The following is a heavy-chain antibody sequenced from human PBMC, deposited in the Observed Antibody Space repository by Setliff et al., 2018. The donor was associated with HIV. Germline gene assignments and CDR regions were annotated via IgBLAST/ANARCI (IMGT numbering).Heavy chain of an antibody. D-gene: IGHD2-21*01. CDR3: ARGSMSMVMFILVSAFDI. J-gene: IGHJ3*02. V-gene: IGHV1-8*02. CDR1: GYSFPTHD. CDR2: MNPDSGNT. Sequence: ASVKVSRKASGYSFPTHDINWVRQSPGQGLEWMGWMNPDSGNTFYAQKFKGRVTMTRDTSTNTAYMELSSLTSDDTAVYFCARGSMSMVMFILVSAFDIWGQGTLVTVSS.